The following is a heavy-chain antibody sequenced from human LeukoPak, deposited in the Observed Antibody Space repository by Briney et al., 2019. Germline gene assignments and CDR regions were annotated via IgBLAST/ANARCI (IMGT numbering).Heavy chain of an antibody. CDR2: INANSVST. CDR1: GFALSVYA. J-gene: IGHJ5*02. Sequence: GGSLRLSCAASGFALSVYAMSWLRQPPGKGLEWVSTINANSVSTSYAASVRGRFTISRDNAKDTVYLQLNRLSTDDTATYYCAKPISGGLAVTADWFRPWGQGTLVVVSS. V-gene: IGHV3-23*01. CDR3: AKPISGGLAVTADWFRP. D-gene: IGHD6-19*01.